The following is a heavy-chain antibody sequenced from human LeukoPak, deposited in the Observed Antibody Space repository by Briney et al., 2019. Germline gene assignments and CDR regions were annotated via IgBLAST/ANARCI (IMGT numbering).Heavy chain of an antibody. J-gene: IGHJ5*02. V-gene: IGHV3-11*01. CDR1: GFTFNDYY. CDR2: INIGGTNT. CDR3: ATDGAGFDT. Sequence: GGSLRLSCAASGFTFNDYYMSWIRQTPGKGLEWLSYINIGGTNTHYADSVKGRFTISRDNAKKSLYLEMNNLRAEDTAVYHCATDGAGFDTWGQGVLVTVSS.